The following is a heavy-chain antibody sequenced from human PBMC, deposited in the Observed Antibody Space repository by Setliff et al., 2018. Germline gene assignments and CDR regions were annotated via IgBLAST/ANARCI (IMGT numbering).Heavy chain of an antibody. CDR2: IKQDGRER. J-gene: IGHJ6*03. Sequence: PGGSLRLSCAASGLTLINNGFHWVRQAPGKGLEWVANIKQDGRERFYVDSVKGRFTISRDNANHTLYLQMNSMRADDTAVYYCARLALTGYDSSGYYYALDYYYYMDVWGKGTTVTVSS. D-gene: IGHD3-22*01. V-gene: IGHV3-7*01. CDR3: ARLALTGYDSSGYYYALDYYYYMDV. CDR1: GLTLINNG.